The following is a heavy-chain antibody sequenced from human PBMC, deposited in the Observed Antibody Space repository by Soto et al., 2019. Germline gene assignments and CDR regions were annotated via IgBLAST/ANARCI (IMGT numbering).Heavy chain of an antibody. CDR1: GFTFSSYG. J-gene: IGHJ4*02. V-gene: IGHV3-33*01. Sequence: QVQLVESGGGVVQPGRSLRLSCAASGFTFSSYGMHWVRQAPGKGLEWVAVIWYDGSNKYYADSVKGRFTISRDNSKNXXYLQMNSLRAEDTAVYYCARDDLGYCSGGSCYPDYWGQGTLVTVSS. CDR2: IWYDGSNK. D-gene: IGHD2-15*01. CDR3: ARDDLGYCSGGSCYPDY.